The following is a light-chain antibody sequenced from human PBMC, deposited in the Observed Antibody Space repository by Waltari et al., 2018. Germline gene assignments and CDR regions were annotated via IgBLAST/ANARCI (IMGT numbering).Light chain of an antibody. J-gene: IGKJ2*01. CDR3: QQYYSYLT. V-gene: IGKV1-8*01. Sequence: AIRITQSPSSLSASTGDRVTITCRASQGISSYLAWYQQKPGKAPNLLIYAASTLQSGVPSRFSGSVSGTDFTLTISCLQSEDFATYYCQQYYSYLTFGQGTKLEIK. CDR2: AAS. CDR1: QGISSY.